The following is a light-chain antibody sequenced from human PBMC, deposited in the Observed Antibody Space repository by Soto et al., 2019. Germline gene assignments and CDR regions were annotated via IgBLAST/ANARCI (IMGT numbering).Light chain of an antibody. CDR2: KAS. V-gene: IGKV1-5*03. CDR3: QQYNVYWT. Sequence: EIQMTQSPSTLPASVGDRVTITCRAGQNIHNWLAWYQQKPGKVAQVLIYKASTLESGVPSTCTGRGSGTEFTLTISSLQPDDFATYYWQQYNVYWTFSQGTKVEIQ. J-gene: IGKJ1*01. CDR1: QNIHNW.